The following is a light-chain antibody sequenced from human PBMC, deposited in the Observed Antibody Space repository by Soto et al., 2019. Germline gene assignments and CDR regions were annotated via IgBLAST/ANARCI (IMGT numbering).Light chain of an antibody. CDR1: SSDVGGYNY. CDR2: EVS. CDR3: SSFAGKNNLV. V-gene: IGLV2-8*01. Sequence: QSALTQPPSASGSPGQSVTISCTGTSSDVGGYNYVSWYQQHPGKAPKLMISEVSKRPSGVPDRFSGSKSGNTAYLTVSGLHAEDEADYYCSSFAGKNNLVFGGGTKLNVL. J-gene: IGLJ2*01.